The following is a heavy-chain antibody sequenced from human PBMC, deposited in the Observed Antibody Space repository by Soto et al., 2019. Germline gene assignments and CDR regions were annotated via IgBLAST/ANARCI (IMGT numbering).Heavy chain of an antibody. V-gene: IGHV3-21*01. Sequence: GGSLRLSCAASGFTFSSYSMNWVRQAPGKGLEWVSSISSSSSYIYYADSVKGRFTISRDNAKNSLYLQMNSLRAEDTAVYYCARDSSGYGAEFDYWGQGTLVTVSS. CDR3: ARDSSGYGAEFDY. CDR2: ISSSSSYI. D-gene: IGHD6-19*01. CDR1: GFTFSSYS. J-gene: IGHJ4*02.